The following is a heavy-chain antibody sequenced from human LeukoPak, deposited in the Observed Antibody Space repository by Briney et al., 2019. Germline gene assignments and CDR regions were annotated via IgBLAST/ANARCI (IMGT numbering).Heavy chain of an antibody. J-gene: IGHJ4*02. CDR3: ARRVDTAMAAADY. Sequence: PGGSLRLSCAASGFTFSSYGMHWVRQAPGKGLEWVAVIRCDRSNKYYADSVKGRFTISRDNSKNSLYLQMNSLRAEDTAVYYCARRVDTAMAAADYWGQGTLVTVSS. D-gene: IGHD5-18*01. CDR1: GFTFSSYG. CDR2: IRCDRSNK. V-gene: IGHV3-33*01.